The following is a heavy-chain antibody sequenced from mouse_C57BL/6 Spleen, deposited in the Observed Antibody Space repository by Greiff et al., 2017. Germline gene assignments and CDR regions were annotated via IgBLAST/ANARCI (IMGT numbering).Heavy chain of an antibody. Sequence: VQLQQPGAELVKPGASVKLSCKASGYTFTSYWMHWVKQRPGQGLEWIGMIHPNSGSTNYNEKFKSKATLTVDKSSSTAYMKLSSLTSDDTAVDYWARSTTIVARPYYFDYWGQGTTLTVSS. V-gene: IGHV1-64*01. D-gene: IGHD1-1*01. J-gene: IGHJ2*01. CDR1: GYTFTSYW. CDR2: IHPNSGST. CDR3: ARSTTIVARPYYFDY.